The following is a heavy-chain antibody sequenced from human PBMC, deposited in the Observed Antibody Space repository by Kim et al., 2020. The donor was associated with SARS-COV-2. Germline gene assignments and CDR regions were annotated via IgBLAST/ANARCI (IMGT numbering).Heavy chain of an antibody. V-gene: IGHV4-31*03. CDR3: ARGGRYCSSTSCYSLDY. CDR2: IYYSGST. J-gene: IGHJ4*02. CDR1: GGSISSGGYY. Sequence: SETLSLTCTVSGGSISSGGYYWSWIRQHPGKGLEWIGYIYYSGSTYYNPSLKSRVTISVDTSKNQFSLKLSSVTAADTAVYYCARGGRYCSSTSCYSLDYWGQGTLVTVSS. D-gene: IGHD2-2*02.